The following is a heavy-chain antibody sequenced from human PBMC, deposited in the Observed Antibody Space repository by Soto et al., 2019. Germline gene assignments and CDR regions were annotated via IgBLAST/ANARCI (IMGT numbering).Heavy chain of an antibody. CDR2: IFANDET. V-gene: IGHV2-26*03. CDR3: ARMGASGPYFDLFDI. CDR1: GFSLSDMRLG. D-gene: IGHD1-26*01. Sequence: QVTLKESGPVLVKPAETLTLTCSISGFSLSDMRLGVSWIRQPPGKALEWLAHIFANDETTYSTSLKTRLTISKDTSKSQVVLTMTNVDPEDTGTYYCARMGASGPYFDLFDIWGQGALVTVSS. J-gene: IGHJ4*02.